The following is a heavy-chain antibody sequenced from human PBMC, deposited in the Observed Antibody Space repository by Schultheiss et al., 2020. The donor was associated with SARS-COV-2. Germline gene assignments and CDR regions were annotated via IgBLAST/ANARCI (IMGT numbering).Heavy chain of an antibody. D-gene: IGHD3-22*01. CDR1: GGSISSYY. CDR3: ARANYYDSSGYDNWFDP. J-gene: IGHJ5*02. CDR2: IYTSGST. V-gene: IGHV4-4*07. Sequence: SETLSLTCTVSGGSISSYYWSWIRQPPGKGLEWIGRIYTSGSTNYNPSLKSRVTMSVDTSKYQFSLKLSSVTAADTAVYYCARANYYDSSGYDNWFDPWGQGTLVTVSS.